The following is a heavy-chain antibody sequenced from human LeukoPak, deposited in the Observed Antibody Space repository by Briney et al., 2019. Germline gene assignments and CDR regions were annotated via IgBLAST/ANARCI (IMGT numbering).Heavy chain of an antibody. CDR2: MNPNSGNT. D-gene: IGHD3-10*01. CDR3: ARTRTLWVGELSLTY. Sequence: ASVNVSCTASGYTFTSYDINWVRPAPGQGLEWMGWMNPNSGNTGYAQKFQGRVTMTRNTSISTAYMELSSLRSEDTAVYYCARTRTLWVGELSLTYWGQGTLVTVSS. J-gene: IGHJ4*02. V-gene: IGHV1-8*01. CDR1: GYTFTSYD.